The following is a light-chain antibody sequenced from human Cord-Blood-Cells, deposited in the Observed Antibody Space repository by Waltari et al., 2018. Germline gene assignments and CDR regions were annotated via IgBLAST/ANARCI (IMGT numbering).Light chain of an antibody. Sequence: QAALTQPASVSGSPGQSITISCTGTRSDVGGYHYVSWYQQHPGKAPKLMIYDVSKRPSGVSTRFSGSKSGNTASLTISGLQAEDEADYYCSSYTSSSPDVVFGGGTKLTVL. CDR2: DVS. CDR3: SSYTSSSPDVV. J-gene: IGLJ2*01. V-gene: IGLV2-14*01. CDR1: RSDVGGYHY.